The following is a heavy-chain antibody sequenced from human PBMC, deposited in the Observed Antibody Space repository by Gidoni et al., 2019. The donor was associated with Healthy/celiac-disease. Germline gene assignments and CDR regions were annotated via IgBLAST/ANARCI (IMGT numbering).Heavy chain of an antibody. J-gene: IGHJ6*03. V-gene: IGHV3-30*18. CDR3: AKDRCSSTSCSGYMDV. CDR1: GFPFSSYG. Sequence: QVQLVESGGGVVQPGRSLRLSCAASGFPFSSYGMHWVRQAPGKGLEWVAVISYDGSNKYYADSVKGRFTISRDNSKNTLYLQMNSLRAEDTAVYYCAKDRCSSTSCSGYMDVWGKGTTVTVSS. CDR2: ISYDGSNK. D-gene: IGHD2-2*01.